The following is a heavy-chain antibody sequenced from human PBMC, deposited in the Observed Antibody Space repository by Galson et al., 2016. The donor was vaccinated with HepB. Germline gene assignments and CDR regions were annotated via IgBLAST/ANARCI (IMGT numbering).Heavy chain of an antibody. CDR3: ARTQRNGDEFDY. V-gene: IGHV3-30*03. J-gene: IGHJ4*02. CDR2: DSMDGRRK. CDR1: GFIFRGYG. D-gene: IGHD4-17*01. Sequence: SLRLSCAGSGFIFRGYGMHWVRQAPGKGLEWVAADSMDGRRKFYADSVMGRFTISRDNAKNSLFLQMNSLSAEDTAVYYCARTQRNGDEFDYWGQGTLVTVSS.